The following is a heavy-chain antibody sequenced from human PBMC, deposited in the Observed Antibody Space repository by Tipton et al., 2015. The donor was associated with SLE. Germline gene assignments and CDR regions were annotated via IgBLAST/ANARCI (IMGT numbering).Heavy chain of an antibody. CDR1: GFTFSSYA. Sequence: SLRLSCAASGFTFSSYAMHWVRQAPGKGLEWVAVISYDGSNKYYADSVKGRFTISRDNSKNTLYLQMNSLRAEDTAVYYCARGRWLQLRAFDIWGQGTMVTASS. J-gene: IGHJ3*02. V-gene: IGHV3-30-3*01. CDR3: ARGRWLQLRAFDI. D-gene: IGHD5-24*01. CDR2: ISYDGSNK.